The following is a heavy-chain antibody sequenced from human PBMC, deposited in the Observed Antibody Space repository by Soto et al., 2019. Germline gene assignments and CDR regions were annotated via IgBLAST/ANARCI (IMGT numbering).Heavy chain of an antibody. Sequence: QVQLVQSGAEVKKPGASVKVSYKASGYTFTSYDINWVRQATGQGLEWMGWMNPNSGNTGYAQKFQGRVTMTRNTSISTAYMELSSLRSEDTAVYYCAKTVTTSVVYYYYYYMDVWGKGTTVTVSS. CDR3: AKTVTTSVVYYYYYYMDV. J-gene: IGHJ6*03. D-gene: IGHD4-17*01. CDR2: MNPNSGNT. V-gene: IGHV1-8*01. CDR1: GYTFTSYD.